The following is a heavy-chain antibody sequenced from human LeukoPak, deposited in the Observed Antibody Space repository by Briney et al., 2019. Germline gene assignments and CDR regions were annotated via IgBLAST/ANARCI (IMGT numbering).Heavy chain of an antibody. CDR1: GASISSYY. CDR3: AREPENYYDFWSGYQD. D-gene: IGHD3-3*01. Sequence: SETLSLTCTVSGASISSYYWSWIRQPPGKGLEWIGYIYYSGSTNYNPSLKSRVTISVDTSKNQFSLKLSSVTAADTAVYYCAREPENYYDFWSGYQDWGQGTLVTVSS. J-gene: IGHJ4*02. CDR2: IYYSGST. V-gene: IGHV4-59*01.